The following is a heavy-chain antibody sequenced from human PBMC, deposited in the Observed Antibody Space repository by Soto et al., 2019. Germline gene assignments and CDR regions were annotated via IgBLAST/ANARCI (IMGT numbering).Heavy chain of an antibody. Sequence: ASVKVSCKASGFTSISTAVQWVRQARGQGLEWIGWIVVGGGSTNYAQKVRERVTITRDMSTSIVYMELSNLTSEDTVVYYCGADLVAGWGLDIWGQGTMVTVSS. V-gene: IGHV1-58*01. CDR2: IVVGGGST. J-gene: IGHJ3*02. CDR1: GFTSISTA. CDR3: GADLVAGWGLDI. D-gene: IGHD6-19*01.